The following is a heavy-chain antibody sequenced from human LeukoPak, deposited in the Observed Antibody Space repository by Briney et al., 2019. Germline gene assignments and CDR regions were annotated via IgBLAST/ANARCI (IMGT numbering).Heavy chain of an antibody. CDR1: GFTFSSYG. CDR2: ISGSGGST. D-gene: IGHD3-22*01. Sequence: PGGSLRLSCAASGFTFSSYGMSWVRQAPGQGLEWVSGISGSGGSTFYADSVKGRFTVSRDSSKNTLYLQMNSLRAGDTAVYYCAKSTHDSSGYYYWGQGTLVTVSS. CDR3: AKSTHDSSGYYY. V-gene: IGHV3-23*01. J-gene: IGHJ4*02.